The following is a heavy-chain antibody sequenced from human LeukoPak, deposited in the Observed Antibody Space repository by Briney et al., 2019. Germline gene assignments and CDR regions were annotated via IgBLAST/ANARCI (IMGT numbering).Heavy chain of an antibody. CDR3: ARQDGNALHYFDY. V-gene: IGHV5-51*01. D-gene: IGHD2-2*01. CDR1: GYPFSSYW. Sequence: GESLKISCKGSGYPFSSYWIGWVRQMPGKGLEWMGIIYPGDSDTRYSPSFQGRVTISVDKSINTAYLQWSSLKASDTATYYCARQDGNALHYFDYWGQGTLVTVSS. CDR2: IYPGDSDT. J-gene: IGHJ4*02.